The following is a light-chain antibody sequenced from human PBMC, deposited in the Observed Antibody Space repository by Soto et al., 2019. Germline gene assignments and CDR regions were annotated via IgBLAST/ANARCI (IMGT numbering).Light chain of an antibody. CDR2: AAS. V-gene: IGKV1-39*01. Sequence: DIQMTQSPFSLSASVGDRVTITCRASQPIGTHLNWYQQKPGKAPQILIYAASTLQRGVPSRFSGSGFDRDFTLTISSLQPEDLATYYCQQTYITPPITFGQGTRLETK. CDR3: QQTYITPPIT. CDR1: QPIGTH. J-gene: IGKJ5*01.